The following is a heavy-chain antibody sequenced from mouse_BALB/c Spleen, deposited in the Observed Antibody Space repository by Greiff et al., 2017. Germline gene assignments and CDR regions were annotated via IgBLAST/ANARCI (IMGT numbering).Heavy chain of an antibody. CDR1: GFTFSSYA. CDR3: ARDSSFAMDY. V-gene: IGHV5-9-4*01. CDR2: ISSGGSYT. D-gene: IGHD1-1*01. J-gene: IGHJ4*01. Sequence: EVKLVESGGGLVKPGGSLKLSCAASGFTFSSYAMSWVRQSPEKRLEWVAEISSGGSYTYYPDTVTGRFTISRDNAKNTLYLEMSSLRSEDTAMYYFARDSSFAMDYWGQGTSVTVSS.